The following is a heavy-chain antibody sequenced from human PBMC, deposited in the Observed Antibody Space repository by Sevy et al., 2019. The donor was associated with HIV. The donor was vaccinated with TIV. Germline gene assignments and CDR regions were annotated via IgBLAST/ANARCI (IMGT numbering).Heavy chain of an antibody. Sequence: GGSLRLSCAASGFTFSNYWIHWVRQAPGKGLVWLSRTSGVGIVTYYADSVKGRFTISRDNAKNTLYLQMHSLRAEDTAVYYCVRDFRASDYWGQGTLVTVSS. CDR3: VRDFRASDY. CDR2: TSGVGIVT. CDR1: GFTFSNYW. V-gene: IGHV3-74*01. J-gene: IGHJ4*02.